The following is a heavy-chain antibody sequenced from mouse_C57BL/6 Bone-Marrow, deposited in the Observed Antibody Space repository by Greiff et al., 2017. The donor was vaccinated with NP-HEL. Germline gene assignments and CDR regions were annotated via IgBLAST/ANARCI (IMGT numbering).Heavy chain of an antibody. J-gene: IGHJ4*01. Sequence: EVQLQQSGPELVKPGASVKISCKASGYTFTDYYMNWVKQSHGKSLEWIGDINPNNGGTSYNQKFKGKATLTVDKSSSTAYMELRSLTSEDSAVYYCARSGDYYGLAMDYWGQGTSVTVSS. CDR2: INPNNGGT. D-gene: IGHD1-1*01. CDR3: ARSGDYYGLAMDY. CDR1: GYTFTDYY. V-gene: IGHV1-26*01.